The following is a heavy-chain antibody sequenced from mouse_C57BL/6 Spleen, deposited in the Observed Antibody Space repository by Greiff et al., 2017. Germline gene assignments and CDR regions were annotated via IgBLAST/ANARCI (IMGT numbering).Heavy chain of an antibody. Sequence: QVQLQQSGAELARPGASVKLSCKASGYTFTSYGISWVKQITGQGLEWIGEIYPRSGNTYYNEQFKGKATLTAEESSSTAYMELHSLTSEDSAGYVCARRVGITTVVATNFDVWGTGTTVTVSS. CDR3: ARRVGITTVVATNFDV. J-gene: IGHJ1*03. D-gene: IGHD1-1*01. V-gene: IGHV1-81*01. CDR2: IYPRSGNT. CDR1: GYTFTSYG.